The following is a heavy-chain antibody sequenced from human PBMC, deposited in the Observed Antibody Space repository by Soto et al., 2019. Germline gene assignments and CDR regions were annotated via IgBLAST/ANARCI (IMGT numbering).Heavy chain of an antibody. CDR1: GFTFSTYE. V-gene: IGHV3-48*03. D-gene: IGHD6-13*01. J-gene: IGHJ4*02. CDR3: VRDTMRASAAASLDY. Sequence: LRLSCAASGFTFSTYEFNWVRQAPGRGLEWISYISVSGNIIKYADSVKGRFTISRDNAENSLHLHMSSLRVDDTAVYFCVRDTMRASAAASLDYSGKGTQVTVAS. CDR2: ISVSGNII.